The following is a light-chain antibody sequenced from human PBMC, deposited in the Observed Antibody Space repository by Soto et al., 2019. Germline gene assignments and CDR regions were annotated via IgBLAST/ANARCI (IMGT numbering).Light chain of an antibody. CDR3: QQDKNWPLT. V-gene: IGKV3-15*01. CDR1: QSVSSN. CDR2: GAS. Sequence: EIVMTQSPTTLSVSPGERATLSCRASQSVSSNLAWYQQKPGQAPRLLIYGASTRATGIPARFSGSGSGTEFTLIITSLHPEDFPVYSCQQDKNWPLTFGPGTKVDI. J-gene: IGKJ3*01.